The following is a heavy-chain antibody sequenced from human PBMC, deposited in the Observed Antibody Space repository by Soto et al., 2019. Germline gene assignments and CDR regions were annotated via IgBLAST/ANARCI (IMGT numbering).Heavy chain of an antibody. CDR2: ISRSGSTI. J-gene: IGHJ6*02. CDR3: ARKRGEYSDGSVMDV. V-gene: IGHV3-11*01. CDR1: GFTFSDYY. D-gene: IGHD5-18*01. Sequence: QVQLVESGGGLVKPGGSLRLSCAASGFTFSDYYMSWIRQAPGKGLEWVSYISRSGSTIYYADSVKGRFTISRDNAKNSLYRQMNCLSAEDTAVYYCARKRGEYSDGSVMDVWGQGTTVTVSS.